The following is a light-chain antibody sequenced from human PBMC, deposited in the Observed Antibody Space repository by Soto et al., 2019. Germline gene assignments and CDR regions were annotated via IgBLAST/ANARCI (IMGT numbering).Light chain of an antibody. CDR1: SSDVGGYNY. Sequence: QSVLTQPASVSGSPGQSITISCTGTSSDVGGYNYVSWYQQHPDKAPKLMIYEVSNRPSGVSNRFSGSKSGNTASLTISGLQAEDEADYYCSSYTSSSTLVFGGGTKLTVL. CDR2: EVS. V-gene: IGLV2-14*01. CDR3: SSYTSSSTLV. J-gene: IGLJ2*01.